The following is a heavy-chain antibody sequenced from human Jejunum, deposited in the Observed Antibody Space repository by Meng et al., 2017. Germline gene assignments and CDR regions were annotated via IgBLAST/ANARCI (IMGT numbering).Heavy chain of an antibody. D-gene: IGHD3-10*01. Sequence: SGPTLVKPTQTLTLTCTFSGFSLTSSGVGVGWIRQPPGKAPEWLALIFWNDDKRYRPSLKSRLTITKDSSNKQVVLTMNNMDPVETATYYCAHRGSGSYYHYYFDYWGQGTLVTVYS. V-gene: IGHV2-5*01. CDR2: IFWNDDK. CDR3: AHRGSGSYYHYYFDY. CDR1: GFSLTSSGVG. J-gene: IGHJ4*02.